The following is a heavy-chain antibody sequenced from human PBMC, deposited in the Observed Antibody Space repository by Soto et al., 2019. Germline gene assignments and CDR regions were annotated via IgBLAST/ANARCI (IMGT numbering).Heavy chain of an antibody. CDR2: INPSGNTT. J-gene: IGHJ6*02. CDR3: ARDRRDLYALDV. CDR1: GYTFANYY. Sequence: QVQLVQSGAEVRKPGASVKVSCKASGYTFANYYMHWVRQAPGQGLEWMGIINPSGNTTNYAQKFQGRVTVARDTSTSTVYMELSSLRSEDTAVYYCARDRRDLYALDVWRQGTTVTVSS. V-gene: IGHV1-46*01.